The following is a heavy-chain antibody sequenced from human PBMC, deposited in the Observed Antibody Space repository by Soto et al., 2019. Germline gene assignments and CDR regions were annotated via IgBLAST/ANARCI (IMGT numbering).Heavy chain of an antibody. J-gene: IGHJ4*02. CDR2: ISAYNGNT. D-gene: IGHD2-2*01. CDR1: GYTFTSYG. V-gene: IGHV1-18*01. Sequence: QVQLVQSGAEVKKPGASVKVSCKASGYTFTSYGISWVRQAPGQGLEWMGWISAYNGNTNYAQKLQGRVTMTTDTSTSTAYIELKSLISEDTAVDYCARDYCISTRCYGSHWGQGTLVTVSS. CDR3: ARDYCISTRCYGSH.